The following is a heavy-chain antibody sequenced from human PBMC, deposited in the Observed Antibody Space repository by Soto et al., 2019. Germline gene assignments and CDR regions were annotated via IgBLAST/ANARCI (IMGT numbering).Heavy chain of an antibody. CDR1: GFTFSSYA. J-gene: IGHJ4*02. CDR3: AKDPNGDYVGAFES. V-gene: IGHV3-23*01. Sequence: PGGSLRLSCAASGFTFSSYAMTWVRQAPGKGLEYVSSITGSGAGTFYADSVKGRFTISRDNSKNTLYLQLSSLRAEDTAIYFCAKDPNGDYVGAFESWGQGSLVTAPQ. D-gene: IGHD4-17*01. CDR2: ITGSGAGT.